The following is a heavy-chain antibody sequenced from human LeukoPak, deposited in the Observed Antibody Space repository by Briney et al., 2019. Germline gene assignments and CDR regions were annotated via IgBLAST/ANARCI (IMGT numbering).Heavy chain of an antibody. CDR3: ARGRAGIAARCWVEEARWYYFDP. V-gene: IGHV3-21*01. J-gene: IGHJ5*02. CDR1: GFTFSSYS. CDR2: ISSSSSYI. Sequence: GGSLRLSCAASGFTFSSYSMNWVRQAPGKGLEWVSSISSSSSYIYYADSVKGRFTISRDKDKNTLYLQMNRLRAEDKALCYCARGRAGIAARCWVEEARWYYFDPWGQGTLVTVSS. D-gene: IGHD6-6*01.